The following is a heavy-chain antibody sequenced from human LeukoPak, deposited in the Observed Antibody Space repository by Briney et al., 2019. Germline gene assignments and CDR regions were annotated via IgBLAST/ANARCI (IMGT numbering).Heavy chain of an antibody. V-gene: IGHV1-69*04. Sequence: ASVKVSCKASGGTFISYAISGVRQAPGQGLEWMGRIIPILGIANYAQKFQGRVTITADKSTSTAYMELSSQRSEDTAVYYCARGLSCSSSWYWVYWGQGTLVTVSS. J-gene: IGHJ4*02. CDR1: GGTFISYA. CDR3: ARGLSCSSSWYWVY. D-gene: IGHD6-13*01. CDR2: IIPILGIA.